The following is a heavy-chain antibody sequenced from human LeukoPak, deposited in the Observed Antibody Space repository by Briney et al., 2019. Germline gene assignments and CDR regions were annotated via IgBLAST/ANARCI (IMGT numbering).Heavy chain of an antibody. Sequence: GGSLRLSCAASGFSFSSNRMNWVRHAPGKELEWVSSVSHSGDYIHYAASVKGRLTISTSNSKNTLYLQMNSLRAEDTAVYYCARALIGYYFDYWGQGTLVTVSS. V-gene: IGHV3-21*06. CDR3: ARALIGYYFDY. CDR1: GFSFSSNR. J-gene: IGHJ4*02. D-gene: IGHD2-8*01. CDR2: VSHSGDYI.